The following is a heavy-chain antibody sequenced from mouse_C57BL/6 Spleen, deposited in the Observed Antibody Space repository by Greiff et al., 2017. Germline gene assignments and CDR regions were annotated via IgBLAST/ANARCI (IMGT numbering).Heavy chain of an antibody. CDR3: TRDGRGGAMDY. J-gene: IGHJ4*01. D-gene: IGHD2-3*01. CDR2: ISSGGDSI. Sequence: EVKLMESGAGLVKPGGSLKLSCAASGFTFSSYAMSWVRQTPEKRLEWVAYISSGGDSIYYADTVKGRFTISRDNARNTLYLQRISLKAEDTAMYYCTRDGRGGAMDYWGQGTSVTVSS. V-gene: IGHV5-9-1*02. CDR1: GFTFSSYA.